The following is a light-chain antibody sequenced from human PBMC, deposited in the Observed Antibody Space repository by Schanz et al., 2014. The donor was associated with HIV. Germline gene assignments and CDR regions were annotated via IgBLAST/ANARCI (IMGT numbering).Light chain of an antibody. Sequence: QSVLTQPPSASGSPGQSITISCTGLNSDISTYNYVSWYQQNPGKAPNLIIYDVNKRPSAVPDRFSGSRSGNTASLTISGLQAEDEADYYCQSYDSGLSGILFGGGTKLTVL. CDR1: NSDISTYNY. J-gene: IGLJ2*01. V-gene: IGLV2-8*01. CDR3: QSYDSGLSGIL. CDR2: DVN.